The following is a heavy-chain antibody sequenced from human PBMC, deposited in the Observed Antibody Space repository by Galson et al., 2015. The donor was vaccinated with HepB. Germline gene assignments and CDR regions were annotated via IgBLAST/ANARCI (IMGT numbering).Heavy chain of an antibody. CDR1: GYTFNTYG. CDR3: ARDLSPEGYDNWFDP. Sequence: SVKVSCKAAGYTFNTYGISWVRQAPGQGLEWMGWINPYTGNTYYAQKVQGRVTMTTDTSTSTAYMELRSLRSDDTAVYYCARDLSPEGYDNWFDPWGQGTLVTVSS. J-gene: IGHJ5*02. CDR2: INPYTGNT. V-gene: IGHV1-18*01. D-gene: IGHD5-12*01.